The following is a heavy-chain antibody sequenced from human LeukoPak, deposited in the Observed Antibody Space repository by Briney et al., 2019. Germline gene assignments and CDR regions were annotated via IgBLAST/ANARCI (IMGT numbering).Heavy chain of an antibody. CDR2: IYYSGST. Sequence: PSETLSLTCTVSSGSISSYYWSWIRQPPGKGLEWIGYIYYSGSTNYNPSLKSRVTISVDTSKNQFSLKLSSVTAADTAVYYCARVEGSEYYYDSSGLYYYYYMDVWGKGTTVTVSS. J-gene: IGHJ6*03. D-gene: IGHD3-22*01. V-gene: IGHV4-59*01. CDR1: SGSISSYY. CDR3: ARVEGSEYYYDSSGLYYYYYMDV.